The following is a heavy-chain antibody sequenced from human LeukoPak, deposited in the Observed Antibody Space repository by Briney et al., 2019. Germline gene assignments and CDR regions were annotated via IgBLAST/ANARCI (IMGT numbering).Heavy chain of an antibody. CDR3: AKVTESYYYYYMDV. Sequence: ASVKVSCKASGYTFTSYGISWVRQAPGQGLEWMGWISAYNGNTYYAQKLQGRVTMTTDTSTSTAYMELRSLRSDDTAVYYCAKVTESYYYYYMDVWGKGTTVTVSS. J-gene: IGHJ6*03. D-gene: IGHD5-18*01. CDR1: GYTFTSYG. CDR2: ISAYNGNT. V-gene: IGHV1-18*01.